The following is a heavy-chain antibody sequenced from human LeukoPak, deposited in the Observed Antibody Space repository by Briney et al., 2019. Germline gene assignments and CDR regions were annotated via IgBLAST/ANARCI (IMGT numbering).Heavy chain of an antibody. J-gene: IGHJ4*02. CDR1: GFTFSSYS. Sequence: AGGSLRLSCAASGFTFSSYSMNWVRQAPGKGLEWVSSISSSSSYIYYADSVKGRFTISRDNAKNSLYLQMNSLRAEDTAVYYCARGGRYYYDSSGYSPDYWGQGTLVTVSS. CDR3: ARGGRYYYDSSGYSPDY. D-gene: IGHD3-22*01. CDR2: ISSSSSYI. V-gene: IGHV3-21*01.